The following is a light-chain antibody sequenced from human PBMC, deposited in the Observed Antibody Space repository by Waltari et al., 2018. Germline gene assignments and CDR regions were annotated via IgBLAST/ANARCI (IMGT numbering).Light chain of an antibody. V-gene: IGLV2-23*02. CDR2: DVS. Sequence: QSVLTQPASVSGSPGQSITISCTGTSSDVGGYNYVSWYQRHPGKAPKVIIFDVSKRPSGVSDRCSGSKSGNTASLTISGLQAEYEADYYCCSHAGSGTFWVFGGGTKLTVL. CDR3: CSHAGSGTFWV. CDR1: SSDVGGYNY. J-gene: IGLJ2*01.